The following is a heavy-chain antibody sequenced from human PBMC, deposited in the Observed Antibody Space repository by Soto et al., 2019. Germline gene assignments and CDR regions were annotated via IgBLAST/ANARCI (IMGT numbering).Heavy chain of an antibody. J-gene: IGHJ6*02. CDR2: INHSGST. V-gene: IGHV4-34*01. CDR3: ARGGNLNSSSYYYYYYGMDV. Sequence: SETLSLTCAVYGGSFSGYYWSWIRQPPGKGLEWIGEINHSGSTNYNPSLKSRVTISVDTSKNQFSLKLSSVTAADTAVYYCARGGNLNSSSYYYYYYGMDVWGQGTTVTVSS. D-gene: IGHD6-6*01. CDR1: GGSFSGYY.